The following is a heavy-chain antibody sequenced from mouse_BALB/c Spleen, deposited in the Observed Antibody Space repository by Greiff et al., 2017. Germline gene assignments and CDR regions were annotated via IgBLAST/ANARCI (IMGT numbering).Heavy chain of an antibody. CDR2: ISYSGST. J-gene: IGHJ2*01. Sequence: EVKLQESGPGLVKPSQSLSLTCTVTGYSITSDYAWNWIRQFPGNKLEWMGYISYSGSTSYNPSLKSRISITRDTSKNQFFLQLNSVTTEDTATYYCARLDYFDYWGQGTTLTVSS. V-gene: IGHV3-2*02. CDR3: ARLDYFDY. CDR1: GYSITSDYA.